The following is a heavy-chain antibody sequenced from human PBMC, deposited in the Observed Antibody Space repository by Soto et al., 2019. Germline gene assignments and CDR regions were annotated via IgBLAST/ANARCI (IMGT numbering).Heavy chain of an antibody. J-gene: IGHJ4*02. D-gene: IGHD6-19*01. CDR1: GFTFSSYA. CDR3: ARDLAYSSGRLDY. Sequence: QVQLVESGGGVVQPGRSLRLSCAASGFTFSSYAMHWVRQAPGKGLEWVAVISYDGSNKYYADSVKGRFTISRDNSKNTLYLKMNSLRAEDTAVYYCARDLAYSSGRLDYWGQGTLVTVSS. V-gene: IGHV3-30-3*01. CDR2: ISYDGSNK.